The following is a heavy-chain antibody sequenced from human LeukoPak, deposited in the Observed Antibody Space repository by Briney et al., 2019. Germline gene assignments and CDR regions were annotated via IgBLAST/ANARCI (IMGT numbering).Heavy chain of an antibody. CDR1: GGSISSYY. D-gene: IGHD3-3*01. V-gene: IGHV4-4*09. CDR2: IYTSGST. J-gene: IGHJ4*02. Sequence: SETLSLTCTVSGGSISSYYWSWIRQPPGKGLEWIGYIYTSGSTNYNPSLKSRVTISVDTSKNQFSLKLSSVTAADTAVYYCASSYYDLWSGYPAWGYFDYWGQGTLVTVSS. CDR3: ASSYYDLWSGYPAWGYFDY.